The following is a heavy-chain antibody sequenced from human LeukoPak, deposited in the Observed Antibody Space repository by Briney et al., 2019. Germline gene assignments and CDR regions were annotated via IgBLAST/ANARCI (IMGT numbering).Heavy chain of an antibody. D-gene: IGHD3-3*01. Sequence: SVKVSCKASGGTFSSYAISWVRQAPGQGLEWMGGIIPIFGTANYAQKFQGRVTITADESTSTAYMELSSLRSEDTAVYYCARGTYYDFWTRYYYYMDVWGKGTTVTVSS. CDR2: IIPIFGTA. CDR1: GGTFSSYA. J-gene: IGHJ6*03. V-gene: IGHV1-69*13. CDR3: ARGTYYDFWTRYYYYMDV.